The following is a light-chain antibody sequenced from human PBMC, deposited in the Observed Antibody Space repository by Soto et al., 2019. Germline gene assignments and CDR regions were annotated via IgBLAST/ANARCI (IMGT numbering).Light chain of an antibody. CDR2: GAS. V-gene: IGKV3-15*01. CDR1: QSVRSD. CDR3: QQYNNWPPWT. J-gene: IGKJ1*01. Sequence: EVVMTKSPATLSVAPGERATLSCRASQSVRSDLVWYQQKPGQAPRLLIYGASTRATAIPARFSGSGSETEFTLTISSLQSEDSAVYYCQQYNNWPPWTFGQGTKVDIK.